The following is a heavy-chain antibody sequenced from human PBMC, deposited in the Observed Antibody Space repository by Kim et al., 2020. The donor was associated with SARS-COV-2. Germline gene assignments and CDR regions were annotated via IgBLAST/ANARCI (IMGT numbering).Heavy chain of an antibody. J-gene: IGHJ4*02. D-gene: IGHD1-1*01. CDR3: ARHERRWPQFRPHYFDY. V-gene: IGHV4-39*01. CDR2: IYYSGST. CDR1: GGSISSSSYY. Sequence: SETLSLTCTVSGGSISSSSYYWGWIRQPPGMGREWIGSIYYSGSTYYNPSLKSVVTISVATSKNQFSLKLSSVTAADTAVYYCARHERRWPQFRPHYFDYWGQGTLVTVSS.